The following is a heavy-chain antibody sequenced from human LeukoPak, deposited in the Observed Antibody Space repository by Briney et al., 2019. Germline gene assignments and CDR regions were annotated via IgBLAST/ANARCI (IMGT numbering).Heavy chain of an antibody. J-gene: IGHJ4*02. CDR2: ISSSRSTI. CDR1: GFTFSSYS. D-gene: IGHD6-6*01. V-gene: IGHV3-48*04. CDR3: ARDSYSSSFDY. Sequence: PGGSLRLSCAASGFTFSSYSMNWVRQAPGKGLEWVSYISSSRSTIYYADSVKGRFTISRDNAKNSLYLQMNSLRAEDTAVYYCARDSYSSSFDYWGQGTLVTVSS.